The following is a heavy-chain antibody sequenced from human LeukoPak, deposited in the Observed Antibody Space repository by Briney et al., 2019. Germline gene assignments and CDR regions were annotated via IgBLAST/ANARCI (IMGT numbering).Heavy chain of an antibody. D-gene: IGHD3-22*01. CDR3: ARGGSSGTFDY. CDR2: IYYSGST. CDR1: GGSISSYY. V-gene: IGHV4-59*06. Sequence: SETLSLTCTVSGGSISSYYWSWIRQPPGKGLEWIGYIYYSGSTYHNPSLKSRVNISVDTSKNQFSLKLSSVTAADTAVYYCARGGSSGTFDYWGQGTLVTVSS. J-gene: IGHJ4*02.